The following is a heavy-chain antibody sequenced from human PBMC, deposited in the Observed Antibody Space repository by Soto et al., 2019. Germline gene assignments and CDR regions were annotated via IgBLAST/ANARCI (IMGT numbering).Heavy chain of an antibody. D-gene: IGHD6-6*01. Sequence: ESGGGLVKPGGSLRLSCAASGFTFSSYSMNWVRQAPGKGLEWVSSISSSSSYIYYADSVKGRFTISRDNAKNSLYLQMNSLRAEDTAVYYCAIVGWQQLVRVGYYYYGMDVWGQGTTVTVSS. J-gene: IGHJ6*02. CDR1: GFTFSSYS. CDR2: ISSSSSYI. CDR3: AIVGWQQLVRVGYYYYGMDV. V-gene: IGHV3-21*01.